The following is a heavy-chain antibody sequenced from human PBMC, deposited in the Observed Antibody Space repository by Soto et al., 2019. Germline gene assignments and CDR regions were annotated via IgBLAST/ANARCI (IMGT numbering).Heavy chain of an antibody. V-gene: IGHV4-39*01. CDR3: ARQNNFRDFWDDYYYYYMDV. J-gene: IGHJ6*03. CDR2: IYYSGST. CDR1: GGSISSSSYY. Sequence: PSQTMSLTCTVSGGSISSSSYYRGWIRQPPGKGLEWIGSIYYSGSTYYNPSLKSRVTISVDTSKNQFSLKLSSVTAADTAVYYCARQNNFRDFWDDYYYYYMDVWGKGTTVTVSS. D-gene: IGHD3-3*01.